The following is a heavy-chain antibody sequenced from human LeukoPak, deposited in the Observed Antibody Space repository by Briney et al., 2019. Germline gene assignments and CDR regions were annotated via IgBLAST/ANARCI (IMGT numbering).Heavy chain of an antibody. CDR3: ARGYSTSWTYYFDY. Sequence: SQTLSLTCTVSGGSISSGSYYWSWIRQPAGKGLEWIGRIYTSGSTNYNPSLKSRVTISVDTSKNRFSLKLSSVTAADTAVYYCARGYSTSWTYYFDYWGQGALVTVFS. V-gene: IGHV4-61*02. CDR1: GGSISSGSYY. CDR2: IYTSGST. J-gene: IGHJ4*02. D-gene: IGHD2-2*01.